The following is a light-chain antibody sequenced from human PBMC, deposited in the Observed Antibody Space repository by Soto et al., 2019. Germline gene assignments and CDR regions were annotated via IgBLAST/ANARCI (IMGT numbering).Light chain of an antibody. CDR2: KAS. CDR3: QQYDSYPLT. V-gene: IGKV1-5*03. J-gene: IGKJ4*01. CDR1: QSISSW. Sequence: DIQMTQSPSTLSASVGDRVTITCRASQSISSWLAWYQHKPGKAPNLLIYKASSLESGVPSRFSGSGSGTEFTLTVSSLRPNDLATYYCQQYDSYPLTFGGGTKVEIK.